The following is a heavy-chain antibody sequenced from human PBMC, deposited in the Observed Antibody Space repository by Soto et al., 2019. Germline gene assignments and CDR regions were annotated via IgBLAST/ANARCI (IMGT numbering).Heavy chain of an antibody. Sequence: QVQLVESGGGVVQPGRSLRLSCAASGFTFSSYGMHWVRQAPGKGLEGVAFIWHDGGNKFYAESVKGRCTISRDNSKNTLYLQMTSLSAEDTAMYYCARDGDVNTGFGKDYWGQGTLVTVSS. V-gene: IGHV3-33*01. D-gene: IGHD3-16*01. CDR3: ARDGDVNTGFGKDY. J-gene: IGHJ4*02. CDR2: IWHDGGNK. CDR1: GFTFSSYG.